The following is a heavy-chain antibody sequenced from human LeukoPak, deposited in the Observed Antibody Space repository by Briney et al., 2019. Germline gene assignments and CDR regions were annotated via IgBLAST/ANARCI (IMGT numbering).Heavy chain of an antibody. V-gene: IGHV4-4*02. J-gene: IGHJ5*02. CDR3: ARERGSSGWYLRGFDP. Sequence: SETLSLTCAVSGGSISSSNWWSWVRQPPGKGLEWIGEIYHSGSTNYNPSLKSRVTISVDTSKNQFSLKLSSVTAADTAVYYCARERGSSGWYLRGFDPWGQGTLVTVSS. D-gene: IGHD6-19*01. CDR1: GGSISSSNW. CDR2: IYHSGST.